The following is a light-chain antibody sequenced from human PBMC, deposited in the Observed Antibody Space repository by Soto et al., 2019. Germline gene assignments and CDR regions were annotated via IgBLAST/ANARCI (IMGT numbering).Light chain of an antibody. J-gene: IGKJ4*01. CDR2: GAS. Sequence: THMNQSPSSLSAFVGARVTITCRASETISHYLNWYQQKPGKAPKLLIYGASKLQSGVPSRFSGSGSGTDFTLTITGLQAEDFATYYCQQSSSTPLTFGGGTKVDIK. CDR3: QQSSSTPLT. V-gene: IGKV1-39*01. CDR1: ETISHY.